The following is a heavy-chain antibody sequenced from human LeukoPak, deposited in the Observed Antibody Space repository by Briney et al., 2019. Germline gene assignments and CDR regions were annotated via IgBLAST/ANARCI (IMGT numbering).Heavy chain of an antibody. J-gene: IGHJ3*02. CDR2: IYTSGST. D-gene: IGHD2-2*01. V-gene: IGHV4-4*09. CDR1: GSISSYY. CDR3: ARQKCTSTSCLTKNAFDI. Sequence: SETLSLTCTVSGSISSYYWSWIRQPPGKGLEWIGYIYTSGSTNYNPSLKSRVTISVDTSKNQFSLDLSSVTAADTAVYYCARQKCTSTSCLTKNAFDIWGQGTMVAVSS.